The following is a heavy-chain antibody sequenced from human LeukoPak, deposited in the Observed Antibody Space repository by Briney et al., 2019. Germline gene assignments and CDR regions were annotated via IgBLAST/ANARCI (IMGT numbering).Heavy chain of an antibody. V-gene: IGHV4-59*01. D-gene: IGHD3-22*01. CDR1: GASISSYY. CDR2: IYYSGST. CDR3: ARGGGYYYDSSGYLDY. J-gene: IGHJ4*02. Sequence: SETLSLTCTVSGASISSYYWSWIRQPPGKGLEWIGYIYYSGSTNYNPSLKSRVTISVDTSKNQFSLKLSSVTAADTAVYYCARGGGYYYDSSGYLDYWGQGTLVTVSS.